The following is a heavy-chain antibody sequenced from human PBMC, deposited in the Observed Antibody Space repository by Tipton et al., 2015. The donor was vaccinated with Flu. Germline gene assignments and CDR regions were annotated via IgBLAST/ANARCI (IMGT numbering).Heavy chain of an antibody. CDR2: IKQDGSEK. CDR1: GFTFSRFW. J-gene: IGHJ4*02. CDR3: ARGGLAPGNY. V-gene: IGHV3-7*01. Sequence: SLRLSCAASGFTFSRFWMHWVRQAPGKGLEWVANIKQDGSEKYYVDSVKGRFTIFRDNARNSLYLQMNGLRAEDTAVYYCARGGLAPGNYWGQGTLVTVSS. D-gene: IGHD3-3*02.